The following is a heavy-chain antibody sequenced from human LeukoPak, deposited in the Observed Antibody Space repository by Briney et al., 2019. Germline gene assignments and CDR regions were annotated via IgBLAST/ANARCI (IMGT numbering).Heavy chain of an antibody. CDR2: IYPGDSDT. CDR3: ARVRCSSTSCYYYYYYMDV. J-gene: IGHJ6*03. CDR1: GYTFSSYW. D-gene: IGHD2-2*01. V-gene: IGHV5-51*01. Sequence: GESLKISCKGSGYTFSSYWIGWVRQMPGKGLEWMGIIYPGDSDTRYSPSLQGQVTTSVDTSIGTAYLQWSSLKASDTAMYYCARVRCSSTSCYYYYYYMDVWGKGTTVTVSS.